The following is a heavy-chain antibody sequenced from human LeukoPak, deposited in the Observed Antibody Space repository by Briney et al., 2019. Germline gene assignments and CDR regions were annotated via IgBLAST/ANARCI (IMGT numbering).Heavy chain of an antibody. V-gene: IGHV3-49*02. D-gene: IGHD1-1*01. CDR2: IRTRAFGGTA. J-gene: IGHJ6*02. CDR1: DFDFESYS. Sequence: GGSLRLSCSGSDFDFESYSLNWVRQAPGKGLEWIGFIRTRAFGGTADYAASVEGRFSISRDDPKRTVYLQMDNLKTEDTAVYFCKTMQLHYYYYGMDVWGQGTTVTVSS. CDR3: KTMQLHYYYYGMDV.